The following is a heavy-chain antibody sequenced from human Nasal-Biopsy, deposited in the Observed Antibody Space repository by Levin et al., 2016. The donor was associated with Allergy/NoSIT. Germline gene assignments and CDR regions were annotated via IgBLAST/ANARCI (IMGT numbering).Heavy chain of an antibody. J-gene: IGHJ3*02. CDR1: GGSISSDDYY. D-gene: IGHD4-17*01. Sequence: SETLSLTCTVSGGSISSDDYYWSWIRQPPGKGLEWIGYIYYSGSTYYNPSLKSRVTISVDTSKNQFSLKLSSVTAADTAVYYCARFGVQTTVTTSAFDIWGQGTVVTVSS. CDR3: ARFGVQTTVTTSAFDI. CDR2: IYYSGST. V-gene: IGHV4-30-4*01.